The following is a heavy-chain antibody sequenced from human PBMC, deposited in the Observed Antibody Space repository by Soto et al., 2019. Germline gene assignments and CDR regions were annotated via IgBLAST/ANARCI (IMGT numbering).Heavy chain of an antibody. CDR1: GGSFSGNY. Sequence: PSETLSLTCAVYGGSFSGNYLSWIRQPPGKGLEWIGEINHSGSTNYNPSLKSRVTTSVDTSKNQFSLKLSSVTAADTAVYYCARNGNMAVRGVISQYYMDVWGKGTTVTVSS. CDR2: INHSGST. D-gene: IGHD3-10*01. V-gene: IGHV4-34*01. CDR3: ARNGNMAVRGVISQYYMDV. J-gene: IGHJ6*03.